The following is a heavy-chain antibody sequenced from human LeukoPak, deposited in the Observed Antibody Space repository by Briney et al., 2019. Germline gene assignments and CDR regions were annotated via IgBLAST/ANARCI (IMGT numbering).Heavy chain of an antibody. V-gene: IGHV4-4*07. J-gene: IGHJ3*02. D-gene: IGHD1-26*01. CDR3: ARGSLYSGSYYPIADAFDI. CDR1: GGSISSYY. CDR2: IYTSGST. Sequence: SETLSLTCTVSGGSISSYYWSWIRQPAGKGLEWIGRIYTSGSTNYNPSLKSRVTMSVDTSKNQFSLKLSSVTAADTAVYYCARGSLYSGSYYPIADAFDIWGQGTMVTVSS.